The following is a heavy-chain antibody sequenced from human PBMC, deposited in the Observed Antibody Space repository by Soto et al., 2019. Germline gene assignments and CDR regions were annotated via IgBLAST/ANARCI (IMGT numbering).Heavy chain of an antibody. V-gene: IGHV1-18*01. Sequence: ASVKVSCKASGYTFTSYGTSWVRQAPGQGLEWMGWISAYNGNTNYAQKLQGRVTMTTDTSTSTAYMELRSLRSDDTAVYYCARSTRIIAVAGPDDFDYWGQGTLVTVSS. CDR1: GYTFTSYG. CDR3: ARSTRIIAVAGPDDFDY. D-gene: IGHD6-19*01. CDR2: ISAYNGNT. J-gene: IGHJ4*02.